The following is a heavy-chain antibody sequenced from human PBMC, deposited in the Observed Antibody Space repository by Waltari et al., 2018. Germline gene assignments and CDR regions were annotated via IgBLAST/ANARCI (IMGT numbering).Heavy chain of an antibody. CDR2: IYSGGST. V-gene: IGHV3-23*03. CDR3: AKDPAGTTSY. CDR1: GFTFSSYA. Sequence: EVQLLESGGGLVQPGGSLRLSCAASGFTFSSYAMSWVRQAPGKGLEWVSVIYSGGSTYYADSVKGRFTISRDNSKNTLYLQMNSLRAEDTAVYYCAKDPAGTTSYWGQGTLVTVSS. J-gene: IGHJ4*02. D-gene: IGHD1-7*01.